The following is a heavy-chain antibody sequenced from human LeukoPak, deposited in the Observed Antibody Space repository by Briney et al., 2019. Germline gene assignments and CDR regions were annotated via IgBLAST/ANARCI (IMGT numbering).Heavy chain of an antibody. V-gene: IGHV3-64*01. Sequence: GGSLRLSCAASGFTFSRYPMHWVRQAPGKGLEYVSTISSNGGSTYYANSVKGRFTISRYNSKNTLYLQMGSLRAEDMAVYYCARGDSSSWSFPFDYWGQGTLVTVSS. J-gene: IGHJ4*02. CDR3: ARGDSSSWSFPFDY. CDR1: GFTFSRYP. D-gene: IGHD6-13*01. CDR2: ISSNGGST.